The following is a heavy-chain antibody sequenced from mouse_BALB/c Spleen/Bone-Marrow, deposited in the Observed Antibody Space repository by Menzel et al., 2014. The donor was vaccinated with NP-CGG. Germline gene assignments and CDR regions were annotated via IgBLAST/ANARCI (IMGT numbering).Heavy chain of an antibody. V-gene: IGHV5-6-3*01. Sequence: DVMLVESGGGLVQPGGSLKLSCAASGFTFSSYGMSWVRQTPDKRLELVASINSNGGSTYYPDSVKGRFTISRDNAKNTLSLQMSSLKSVDTAMYYCARGNYGNYVDYFDYWGQGTTLTVSS. CDR2: INSNGGST. D-gene: IGHD2-1*01. J-gene: IGHJ2*01. CDR3: ARGNYGNYVDYFDY. CDR1: GFTFSSYG.